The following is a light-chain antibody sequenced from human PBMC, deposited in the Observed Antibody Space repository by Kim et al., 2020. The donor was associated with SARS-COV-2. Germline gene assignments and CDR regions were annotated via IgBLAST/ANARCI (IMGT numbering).Light chain of an antibody. V-gene: IGKV3-20*01. J-gene: IGKJ1*01. CDR2: GAT. Sequence: TLSLAPGARAHRSRRGSQSVSSRYLAWEQQKPGQAPRAPIQGATSRATGIPGRFRGKGSGKKLTLPHHRPGAEDFGRYFWQQKKTFGQGTKVDIK. CDR1: QSVSSRY. CDR3: QQKKT.